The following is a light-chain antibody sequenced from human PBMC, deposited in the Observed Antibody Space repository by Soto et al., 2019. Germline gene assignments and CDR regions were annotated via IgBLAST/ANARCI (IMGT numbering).Light chain of an antibody. Sequence: QSALTQPASVSGSPGQSITISCTGTSSDVGGYKYVSWYQQHPDQAPKLIIYDVTNRPSGISNRFSGSKSGNTASLTISGLQAEDEADYYCSSYTSSSSYVFGTGTQLTVL. CDR3: SSYTSSSSYV. CDR2: DVT. V-gene: IGLV2-14*01. CDR1: SSDVGGYKY. J-gene: IGLJ1*01.